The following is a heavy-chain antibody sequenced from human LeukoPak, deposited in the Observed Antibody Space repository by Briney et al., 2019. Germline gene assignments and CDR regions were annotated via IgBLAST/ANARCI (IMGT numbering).Heavy chain of an antibody. Sequence: GGSLRLSCAASGFTFSSYAMHWVRQAPGKGLEWVAVISYDGSNKYYADSVKGRFTISRDNSKNTLYLQMNSLRAEDTAVYYCARAMACDYWGQGALVTVSS. CDR1: GFTFSSYA. CDR3: ARAMACDY. CDR2: ISYDGSNK. V-gene: IGHV3-30-3*01. D-gene: IGHD2-8*01. J-gene: IGHJ4*02.